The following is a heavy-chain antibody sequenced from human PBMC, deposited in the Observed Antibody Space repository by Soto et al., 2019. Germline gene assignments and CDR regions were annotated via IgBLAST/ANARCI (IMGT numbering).Heavy chain of an antibody. J-gene: IGHJ4*02. CDR1: GFTFSNYA. D-gene: IGHD5-18*01. Sequence: GGSLSLSCAASGFTFSNYAMSWVRQAPGKGLEWVSVISGRGSSKYYANSVTGRFTISRDNSKNTLFLQMNSLRVEDTAVYYCAKDPDTVTVTVDFWGQGTLVTVSS. CDR3: AKDPDTVTVTVDF. V-gene: IGHV3-23*01. CDR2: ISGRGSSK.